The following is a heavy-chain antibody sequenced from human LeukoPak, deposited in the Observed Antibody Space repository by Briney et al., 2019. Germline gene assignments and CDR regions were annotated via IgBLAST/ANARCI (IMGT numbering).Heavy chain of an antibody. Sequence: SETLSLTCTVSGGSISSTYYYWGWIRQPPGKGLEWIGNFHYSGSNSYNPSLKSRVTISVDASKNQFSLRLSSVTAADTAVYYCARQVTFGYAYAYYFDYWGQGTLVTVSS. D-gene: IGHD3-16*01. V-gene: IGHV4-39*01. CDR3: ARQVTFGYAYAYYFDY. J-gene: IGHJ4*02. CDR1: GGSISSTYYY. CDR2: FHYSGSN.